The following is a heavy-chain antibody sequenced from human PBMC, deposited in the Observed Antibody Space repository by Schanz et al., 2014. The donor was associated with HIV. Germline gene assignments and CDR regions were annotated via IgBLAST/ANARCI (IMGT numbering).Heavy chain of an antibody. J-gene: IGHJ6*02. Sequence: QVQLVESGGGVVQPGRSLRLSCAASGFTFSIFGMHWVRQAPGKGLEWVGVIWYDGTNKYYADSVKGRFTISRDNSKNTVDLQMNSLRAEDTAVYYCAKAGGGPSPSYYGMDVWGQGTTVTVSS. CDR2: IWYDGTNK. CDR3: AKAGGGPSPSYYGMDV. CDR1: GFTFSIFG. D-gene: IGHD3-10*01. V-gene: IGHV3-33*06.